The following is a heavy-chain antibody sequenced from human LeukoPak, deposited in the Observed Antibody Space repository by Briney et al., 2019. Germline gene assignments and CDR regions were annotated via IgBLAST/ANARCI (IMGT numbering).Heavy chain of an antibody. D-gene: IGHD4-11*01. CDR2: IYSGGST. Sequence: GGSLRLSCAASGFTVSSNYMSWVRQAPGKGLEWASVIYSGGSTYYADSVKGRFTISRDNSKNTLYLQMNSLRAEDTAVYYCARSSNYYYYYYMDVWGKGTTVTVSS. CDR3: ARSSNYYYYYYMDV. CDR1: GFTVSSNY. J-gene: IGHJ6*03. V-gene: IGHV3-53*01.